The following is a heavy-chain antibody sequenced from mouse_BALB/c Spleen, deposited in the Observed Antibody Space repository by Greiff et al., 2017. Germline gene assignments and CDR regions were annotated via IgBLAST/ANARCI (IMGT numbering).Heavy chain of an antibody. V-gene: IGHV5-6-4*01. CDR2: ISSGGSYT. Sequence: EVQVVESGGGLVKPGGSLKLSCAASGFTFSSYTMSWVRQTPEKRLEWVATISSGGSYTYYPDSVKGRFTISRDNAKNTLYLQMSSLKSEDTAMYYCTRGGDGRYFDYWGQGTTLTVSS. CDR3: TRGGDGRYFDY. CDR1: GFTFSSYT. D-gene: IGHD3-3*01. J-gene: IGHJ2*01.